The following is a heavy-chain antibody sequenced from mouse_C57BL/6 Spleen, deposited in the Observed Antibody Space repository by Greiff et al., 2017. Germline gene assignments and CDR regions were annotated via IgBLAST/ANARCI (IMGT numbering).Heavy chain of an antibody. CDR3: ARGGYSNYYAMDY. Sequence: ESGPGLVKPSQSLSLTCSVTGYSITSGYYWNWIRQSPGNKLGWMGYISYDGSNNYNPSLKNRITITLDTSKNQFFLKLNSVTTEDTATYYCARGGYSNYYAMDYWGQGTSVTVSS. J-gene: IGHJ4*01. V-gene: IGHV3-6*01. CDR1: GYSITSGYY. D-gene: IGHD2-5*01. CDR2: ISYDGSN.